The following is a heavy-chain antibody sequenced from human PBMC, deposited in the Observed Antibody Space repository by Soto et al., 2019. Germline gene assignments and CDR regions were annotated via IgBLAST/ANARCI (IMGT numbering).Heavy chain of an antibody. CDR2: IIPIFGTA. CDR3: ARGKYSSSPNWFDP. V-gene: IGHV1-69*13. J-gene: IGHJ5*02. D-gene: IGHD6-13*01. Sequence: ASVKVSCKASGGTFSSYAISWVRQAPGQGLEWMGGIIPIFGTANYAQKFQGRVTITADESTSTAYMELSSLRSEDTAVYYCARGKYSSSPNWFDPWGQGTLVTVSS. CDR1: GGTFSSYA.